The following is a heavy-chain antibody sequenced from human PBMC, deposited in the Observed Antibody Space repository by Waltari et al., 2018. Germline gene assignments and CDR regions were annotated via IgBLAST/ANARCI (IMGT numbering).Heavy chain of an antibody. CDR2: ISSSSSTI. D-gene: IGHD1-26*01. Sequence: EVQLVESGGGLVQPGGSLRLSCAASGFTFSSYSMNWVRQAPGKGLEWVSYISSSSSTIYYADSVKGRFTISRDNAKNSLYLQMNSLRAEDTVVYYCARDQGGATTDYWGQGTLVTVSS. V-gene: IGHV3-48*01. CDR3: ARDQGGATTDY. J-gene: IGHJ4*02. CDR1: GFTFSSYS.